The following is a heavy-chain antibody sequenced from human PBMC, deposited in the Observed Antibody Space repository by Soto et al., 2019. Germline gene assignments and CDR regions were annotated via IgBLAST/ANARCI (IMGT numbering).Heavy chain of an antibody. V-gene: IGHV4-34*01. Sequence: PSETLSLTCAVHGGSLSGFYWTWIRQPPGKGLEWIGEINHSGSSNYNPPLKSRVTMSLDTSRNQFSLSLNSVTAADTAVYYCARMAGPWYFDLWGRGTLVTVSS. CDR1: GGSLSGFY. J-gene: IGHJ2*01. CDR3: ARMAGPWYFDL. CDR2: INHSGSS.